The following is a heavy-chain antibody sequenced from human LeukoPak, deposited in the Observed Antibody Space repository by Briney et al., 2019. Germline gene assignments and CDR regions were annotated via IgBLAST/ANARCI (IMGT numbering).Heavy chain of an antibody. V-gene: IGHV3-7*01. CDR3: AREDGYCSGGDCYSYFDS. CDR1: GFTFSHYW. Sequence: GGSLRLSCAASGFTFSHYWMSWVRQAPGKGLEWVAYIRKTGSETYYVDSVKGRFTITRDNTRNSLFPQMYNLRVEDTAVYFCAREDGYCSGGDCYSYFDSWGQGTLVTVSS. D-gene: IGHD2-15*01. J-gene: IGHJ4*02. CDR2: IRKTGSET.